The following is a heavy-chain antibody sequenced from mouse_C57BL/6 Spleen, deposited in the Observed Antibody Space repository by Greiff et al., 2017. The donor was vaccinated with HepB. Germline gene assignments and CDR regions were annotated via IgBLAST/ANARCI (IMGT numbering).Heavy chain of an antibody. CDR3: VRHEGYGTGFDY. V-gene: IGHV10-1*01. J-gene: IGHJ2*01. CDR2: IRSKSNNYAT. CDR1: GFSFNTYA. D-gene: IGHD1-1*01. Sequence: EVKLMESGGGLVQPKGSLKLSCAASGFSFNTYAMNWVRQAPGKGLEWVARIRSKSNNYATYYADSVKDRFTISRDDSESMLYLQMNNLKTEETAMYYCVRHEGYGTGFDYWGQGTTLTVSS.